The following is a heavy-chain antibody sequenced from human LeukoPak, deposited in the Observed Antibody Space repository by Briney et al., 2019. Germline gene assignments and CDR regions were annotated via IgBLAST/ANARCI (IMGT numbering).Heavy chain of an antibody. J-gene: IGHJ6*03. Sequence: ASVKVSCKSSGYTFTSYYMHWVRQAPGQGLEWMGIINPSGGSTSYAQKFQGRVTMTRDMSTSTVYMELSGLRSEDTGVYYCARAPQPTVTKLGYMDVWGKGTTVTVSS. CDR1: GYTFTSYY. CDR3: ARAPQPTVTKLGYMDV. CDR2: INPSGGST. D-gene: IGHD4-11*01. V-gene: IGHV1-46*01.